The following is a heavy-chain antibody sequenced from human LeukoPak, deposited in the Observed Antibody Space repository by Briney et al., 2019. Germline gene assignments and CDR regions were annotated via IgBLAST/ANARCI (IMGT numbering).Heavy chain of an antibody. CDR3: AREGDTATVTDY. CDR1: GGTFSSYA. Sequence: GSSVILSCKASGGTFSSYAISWVRQAPGQGLEWMGRIIPILGIANYAQKFQGRVTITADKSTSTAYMELSSLRSEDTAVYYCAREGDTATVTDYWGQGTLVAVSS. D-gene: IGHD5-18*01. J-gene: IGHJ4*02. CDR2: IIPILGIA. V-gene: IGHV1-69*04.